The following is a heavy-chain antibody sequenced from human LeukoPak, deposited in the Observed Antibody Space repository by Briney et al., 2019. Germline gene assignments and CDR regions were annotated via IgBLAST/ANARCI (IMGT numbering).Heavy chain of an antibody. CDR3: AKSWCYDSSGYYPFDY. CDR2: INGSGGST. J-gene: IGHJ4*02. CDR1: GFTFSSCA. D-gene: IGHD3-22*01. V-gene: IGHV3-23*01. Sequence: PGGSLRLSCAASGFTFSSCAMSWVRQAPGKGLEWVSTINGSGGSTYYADSAKGRFTISRDNSKNTLYLQMNSLRAEDTAVYYCAKSWCYDSSGYYPFDYWGQGTLVTVSS.